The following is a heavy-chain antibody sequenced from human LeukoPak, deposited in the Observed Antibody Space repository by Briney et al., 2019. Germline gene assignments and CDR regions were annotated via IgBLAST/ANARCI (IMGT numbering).Heavy chain of an antibody. CDR2: IKQDGSEK. V-gene: IGHV3-7*03. D-gene: IGHD3-3*01. CDR3: AKEKDFWSSYYDY. Sequence: PEGSLRLSCAASGFTFSSYWMSWVRQAPGKGLEWVANIKQDGSEKYYVDSVKGRFTISRDNAKNSLYLQMNSLRAEDTAVYYCAKEKDFWSSYYDYWGQGTLVTVSS. CDR1: GFTFSSYW. J-gene: IGHJ4*02.